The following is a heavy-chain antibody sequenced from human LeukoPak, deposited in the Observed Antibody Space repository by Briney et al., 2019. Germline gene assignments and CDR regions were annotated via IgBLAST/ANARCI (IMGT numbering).Heavy chain of an antibody. D-gene: IGHD6-13*01. Sequence: HPGGSLRLSCAASGFTVGNNYMSWVRQAPGKGLEWVANIKQDGSEKDYVGSVKGRFTISRDNAKNSLYLQMNSPRAEDTAVYYCARDQGYSNIWGQGTLVTVSS. V-gene: IGHV3-7*01. CDR1: GFTVGNNY. CDR2: IKQDGSEK. CDR3: ARDQGYSNI. J-gene: IGHJ4*02.